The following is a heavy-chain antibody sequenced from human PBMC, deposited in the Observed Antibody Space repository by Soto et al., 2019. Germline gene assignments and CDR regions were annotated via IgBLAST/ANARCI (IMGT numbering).Heavy chain of an antibody. Sequence: EVPLVESGGGLIQPGGSLRLSCAASGFTVSSNYMSWVRQAPGKGLEWVSVIYSGGSTYYADSVKVRFTISRDNSKHTLYLQMNSLRAEDTAVYYCAIDKNLVPAARGGYYYYYGMEVWGQGTTVTVSS. CDR3: AIDKNLVPAARGGYYYYYGMEV. J-gene: IGHJ6*02. CDR1: GFTVSSNY. CDR2: IYSGGST. V-gene: IGHV3-53*01. D-gene: IGHD2-2*01.